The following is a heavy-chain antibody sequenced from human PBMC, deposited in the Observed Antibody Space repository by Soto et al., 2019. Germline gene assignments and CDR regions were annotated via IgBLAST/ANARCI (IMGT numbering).Heavy chain of an antibody. CDR1: GFTFSSYS. V-gene: IGHV3-48*02. CDR2: ISSSSSTI. J-gene: IGHJ5*02. D-gene: IGHD6-6*01. CDR3: ARDRVAARPVGVPNWFDP. Sequence: GGSLRLSCAASGFTFSSYSMNWVRQAPGKGLEWVSYISSSSSTIYYADSVKGRFTISRDNAKNSLYLQMNSLRDEDTAVYYCARDRVAARPVGVPNWFDPWGQGTLVTVSS.